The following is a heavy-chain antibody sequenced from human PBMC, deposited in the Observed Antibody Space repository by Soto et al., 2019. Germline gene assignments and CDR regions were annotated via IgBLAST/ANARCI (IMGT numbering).Heavy chain of an antibody. CDR3: ARGVWSGYSNWFDP. Sequence: PSETLSLTCAVSGGSISSGGYSWSWIRQPPGKGLEWIGYIYHSVSTYYNPSLKSRATISVDRSKNQFSLKLSSVTAADTAVYYCARGVWSGYSNWFDPWGQGTLVTVSS. D-gene: IGHD3-3*01. CDR2: IYHSVST. V-gene: IGHV4-30-2*01. CDR1: GGSISSGGYS. J-gene: IGHJ5*02.